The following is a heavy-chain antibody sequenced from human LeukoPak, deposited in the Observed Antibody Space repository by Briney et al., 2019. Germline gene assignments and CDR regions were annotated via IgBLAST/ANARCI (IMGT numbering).Heavy chain of an antibody. CDR3: ARGVVPGAVVGFDP. CDR1: GGSFSDYY. D-gene: IGHD2-2*01. J-gene: IGHJ5*02. V-gene: IGHV4-34*01. Sequence: SETLSLTCAVSGGSFSDYYWSWFRQPPGKGLEWIGEINHSGSTSDNPSLKSRVTISIDTSKSQFSLKMSSVTAADTAVYYCARGVVPGAVVGFDPWGQGTLVTVSS. CDR2: INHSGST.